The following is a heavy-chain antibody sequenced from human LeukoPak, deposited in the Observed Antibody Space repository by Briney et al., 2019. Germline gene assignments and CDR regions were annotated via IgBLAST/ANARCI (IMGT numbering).Heavy chain of an antibody. CDR2: IYYSGTT. J-gene: IGHJ4*02. Sequence: PSETLSLACTVSGGSISSHYWSWIRQPPEKGLEWIGYIYYSGTTNYNPSLKSRVTISVDTSKNQFSLKLSSVTAADTAVYYCARGVSIAAGQYGYWGQGTLVTVSS. D-gene: IGHD6-13*01. CDR3: ARGVSIAAGQYGY. CDR1: GGSISSHY. V-gene: IGHV4-59*11.